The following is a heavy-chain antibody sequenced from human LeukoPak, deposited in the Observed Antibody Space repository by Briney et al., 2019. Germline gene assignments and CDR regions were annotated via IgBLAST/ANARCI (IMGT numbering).Heavy chain of an antibody. J-gene: IGHJ4*02. D-gene: IGHD4-17*01. CDR3: ASGTFDDYGDYDRGDYFDH. CDR1: GGSVSSSNSY. Sequence: PSETLSLTCTVSGGSVSSSNSYWGWIRQPPGKGPELIASIYYSGLTYDNPSLKSRVSISIDPSKNHFSLKVSSVTAADTAVYYCASGTFDDYGDYDRGDYFDHWGQGTLVSVSS. V-gene: IGHV4-39*02. CDR2: IYYSGLT.